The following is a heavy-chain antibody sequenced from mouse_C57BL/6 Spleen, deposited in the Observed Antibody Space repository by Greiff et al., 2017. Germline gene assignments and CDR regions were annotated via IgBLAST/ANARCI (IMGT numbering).Heavy chain of an antibody. D-gene: IGHD2-5*01. CDR3: ARQGYSNYYAMDY. V-gene: IGHV2-6-1*01. CDR1: GFSLTSYG. Sequence: VKLMESGPGLVAPSQRLSITCTVSGFSLTSYGVHWVRQPPGKGLEWLVVIWSDGSTTYNSALKSRLSISKDNSKSQVFLKMNSLQTDDTAMYYCARQGYSNYYAMDYWGQGTSVTVSS. CDR2: IWSDGST. J-gene: IGHJ4*01.